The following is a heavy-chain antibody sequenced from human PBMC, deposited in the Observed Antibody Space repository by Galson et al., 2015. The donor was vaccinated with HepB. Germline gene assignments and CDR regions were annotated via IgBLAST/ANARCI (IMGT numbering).Heavy chain of an antibody. CDR2: IKSKTDGGTT. CDR3: PTWRGGLDY. J-gene: IGHJ4*02. D-gene: IGHD3-3*01. Sequence: SLRLSCAVSGFTFSQAWMSWVRQAPGKGLEWVGRIKSKTDGGTTDYAASVKGRFTISRDDSKNTLYLQMNSLKTEDTAVYYCPTWRGGLDYWGQGTLVTVSS. V-gene: IGHV3-15*01. CDR1: GFTFSQAW.